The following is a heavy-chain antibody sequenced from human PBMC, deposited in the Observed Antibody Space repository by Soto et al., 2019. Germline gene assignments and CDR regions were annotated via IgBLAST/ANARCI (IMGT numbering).Heavy chain of an antibody. D-gene: IGHD6-19*01. Sequence: QVQLVQSGAEVKKPGASVKVSCKASAYTFTNSGINWVRQAPGQGLEWMGWISGYNGNTNYAQKLQDRVTMTTDTSTSTAYMELRSLRSDDTAVYYCARGDSGWCSYYWGQRTLVTVSS. CDR2: ISGYNGNT. V-gene: IGHV1-18*01. CDR3: ARGDSGWCSYY. J-gene: IGHJ4*02. CDR1: AYTFTNSG.